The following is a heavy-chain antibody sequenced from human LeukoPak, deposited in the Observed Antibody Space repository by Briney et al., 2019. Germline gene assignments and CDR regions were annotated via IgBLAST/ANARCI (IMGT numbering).Heavy chain of an antibody. Sequence: GESLKISCKGSGFSFTTYWIGWVRQMPGKGLEWMGIIYPGDSDTRYSPSFQGQVTISADKSISTAYLQWSSLKASDTAMYYCARRRDLYSGSYYPFDYWGQGTLVTVSS. CDR1: GFSFTTYW. V-gene: IGHV5-51*01. CDR2: IYPGDSDT. D-gene: IGHD1-26*01. J-gene: IGHJ4*02. CDR3: ARRRDLYSGSYYPFDY.